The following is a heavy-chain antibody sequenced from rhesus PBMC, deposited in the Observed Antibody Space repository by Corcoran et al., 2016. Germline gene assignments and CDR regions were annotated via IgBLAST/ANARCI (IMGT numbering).Heavy chain of an antibody. D-gene: IGHD6-37*01. CDR2: FAGSGGGT. CDR3: ARSTIGGWDRFDV. CDR1: GGPISSNY. J-gene: IGHJ5-1*01. Sequence: QVQLQESGPGLVKPSETLSLTCAVSGGPISSNYWSWIRQPPGKGLGWIGRFAGSGGGTNSTPSLKSRVTISPDTSKTQFSLKLSSVTAADTAVYYCARSTIGGWDRFDVWGPGVLVTVSS. V-gene: IGHV4-173*01.